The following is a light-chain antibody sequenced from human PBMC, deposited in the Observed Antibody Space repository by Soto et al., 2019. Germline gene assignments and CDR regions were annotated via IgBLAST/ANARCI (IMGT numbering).Light chain of an antibody. J-gene: IGKJ1*01. Sequence: TVLTQSPATLSVSPGXRASLSCRASQSVSINLAWYQQKPGQAPRLLIYGASTRATGIPARFSGSGSGTEFTLTINSLQSEDFAVYYCQEYDNWLPEGTFGHRTKVDNK. CDR3: QEYDNWLPEGT. CDR1: QSVSIN. CDR2: GAS. V-gene: IGKV3-15*01.